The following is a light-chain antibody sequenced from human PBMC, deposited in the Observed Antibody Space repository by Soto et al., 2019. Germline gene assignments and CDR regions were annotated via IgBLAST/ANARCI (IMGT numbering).Light chain of an antibody. CDR1: QSVSSY. Sequence: EIVLTQSPATLSLSPGERATLSCRASQSVSSYLAWYQQKPGQAPRLLIYDASNRATGIPARFSGSGSGTDFTLTISSLEPDDFAVYYCQQRSNWPTFGGGTQVES. V-gene: IGKV3-11*01. CDR2: DAS. J-gene: IGKJ4*01. CDR3: QQRSNWPT.